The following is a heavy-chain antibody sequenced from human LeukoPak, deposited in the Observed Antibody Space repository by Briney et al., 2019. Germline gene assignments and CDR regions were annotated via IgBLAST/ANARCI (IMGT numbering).Heavy chain of an antibody. CDR2: IRYDGSNK. CDR3: AKVPHASVDY. CDR1: GFTSSSYG. V-gene: IGHV3-30*02. J-gene: IGHJ4*02. Sequence: GGSLRLSCAASGFTSSSYGMHWVRQAPGKGLEWVAFIRYDGSNKYYADSVKGRFTISGDNSKNTLYLQMNSLRAEDTAVYYCAKVPHASVDYWGQGTLVTVSS.